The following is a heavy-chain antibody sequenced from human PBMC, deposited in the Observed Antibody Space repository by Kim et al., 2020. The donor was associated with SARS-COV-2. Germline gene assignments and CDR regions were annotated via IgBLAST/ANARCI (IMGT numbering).Heavy chain of an antibody. V-gene: IGHV5-51*01. CDR3: ARRIAVAGTSNWFDP. Sequence: PSCQGQVTISADKSISTAYLQWSSLKASDTAMYYCARRIAVAGTSNWFDPWGQGTLVTVSS. J-gene: IGHJ5*02. D-gene: IGHD6-19*01.